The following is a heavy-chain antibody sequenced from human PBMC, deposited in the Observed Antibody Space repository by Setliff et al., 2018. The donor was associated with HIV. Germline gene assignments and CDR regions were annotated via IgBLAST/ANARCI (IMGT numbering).Heavy chain of an antibody. D-gene: IGHD3-10*01. CDR2: IYSTGST. V-gene: IGHV4-59*11. CDR3: ARARGPEGYFDS. Sequence: SETLSLTCTVSGPSINIHYWSWIRQSPGKAFEWIGYIYSTGSTYYKSSLKSRLTISVDTSKNQFSLKMSSVTAADTAVYYCARARGPEGYFDSWGQGTLVTVSS. CDR1: GPSINIHY. J-gene: IGHJ4*02.